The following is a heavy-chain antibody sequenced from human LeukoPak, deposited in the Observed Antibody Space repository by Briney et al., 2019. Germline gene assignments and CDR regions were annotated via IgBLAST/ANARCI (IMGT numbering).Heavy chain of an antibody. V-gene: IGHV4-39*07. D-gene: IGHD5-18*01. CDR1: GGSIISSNDY. J-gene: IGHJ4*02. CDR2: IYYGGST. CDR3: ARDEYTYGGRTHPYFFDY. Sequence: SETLSLTCTVSGGSIISSNDYGGWVRHSPGNWRGLIGSIYYGGSTYYNPPLKSRVTMSIDTSKKQFSLRLSSVTAADTVIYYCARDEYTYGGRTHPYFFDYWGQGTLVTVSS.